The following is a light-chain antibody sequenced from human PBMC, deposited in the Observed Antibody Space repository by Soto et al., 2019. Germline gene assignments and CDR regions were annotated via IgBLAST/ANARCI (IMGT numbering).Light chain of an antibody. V-gene: IGLV2-14*03. CDR3: SSDTVSHAV. CDR1: SSDITTYNY. CDR2: DFS. J-gene: IGLJ2*01. Sequence: QSALTQPASVSGSPGQSITISCTGTSSDITTYNYVSWYQHHPGKTPKLMIYDFSNRPSGVSHRFSGSKSGNTASLTISGLQAEDDADYYCSSDTVSHAVFGGGTKVTVL.